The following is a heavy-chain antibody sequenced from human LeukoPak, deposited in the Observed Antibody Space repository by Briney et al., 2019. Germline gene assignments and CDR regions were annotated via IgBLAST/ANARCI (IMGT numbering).Heavy chain of an antibody. D-gene: IGHD6-13*01. V-gene: IGHV3-21*01. Sequence: GGSLRLSCAASGFTFSSYTMNWVRQAPGKGLEWVSSISGSSRHKYYADSVKGRFTTSRDNAKNSLYLQMNSLRAEDTAVYYCARTANFAAGYYIDYWGQGTLVTVSS. CDR2: ISGSSRHK. CDR1: GFTFSSYT. CDR3: ARTANFAAGYYIDY. J-gene: IGHJ4*02.